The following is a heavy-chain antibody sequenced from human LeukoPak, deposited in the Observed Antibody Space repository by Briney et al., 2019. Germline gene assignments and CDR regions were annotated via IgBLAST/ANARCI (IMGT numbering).Heavy chain of an antibody. V-gene: IGHV4-4*07. J-gene: IGHJ4*02. CDR3: ARDLGGGVVDY. Sequence: SETLSLTCTVSGASISNYYWNWIRQPAGQGLEWIGRIYNSGMTKNNRALGSRVTMSVDTSKNQLSLALTSLIAADTAVYYCARDLGGGVVDYWGQGVLVTVSS. CDR1: GASISNYY. D-gene: IGHD3-16*01. CDR2: IYNSGMT.